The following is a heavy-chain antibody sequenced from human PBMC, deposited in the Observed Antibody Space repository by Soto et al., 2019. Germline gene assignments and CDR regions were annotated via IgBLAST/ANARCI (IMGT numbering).Heavy chain of an antibody. CDR3: ARTYYYDSSGYPRWYFDY. CDR2: IIPIFGTA. Sequence: ASVKVSCKASGGTFSSYAISWVRQAPGQGLEWMGGIIPIFGTANYAQKFQGRVTITADESTSTAYMELSSLRSEDTAVYYCARTYYYDSSGYPRWYFDYWGQGTLVTVSS. V-gene: IGHV1-69*13. D-gene: IGHD3-22*01. J-gene: IGHJ4*02. CDR1: GGTFSSYA.